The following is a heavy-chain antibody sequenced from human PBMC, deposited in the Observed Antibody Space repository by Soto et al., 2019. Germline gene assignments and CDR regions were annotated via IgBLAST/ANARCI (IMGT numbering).Heavy chain of an antibody. J-gene: IGHJ4*02. D-gene: IGHD6-13*01. Sequence: GASVKVSCTASGYTITSYDINCVRQATGQGLEWMGWMNPNSGNTGYAQKFQGRVTMTRNTSISTAYMELSSLRSEDTAVYYCARKIAAAVDYWGQGTLVTVSS. CDR2: MNPNSGNT. CDR3: ARKIAAAVDY. V-gene: IGHV1-8*01. CDR1: GYTITSYD.